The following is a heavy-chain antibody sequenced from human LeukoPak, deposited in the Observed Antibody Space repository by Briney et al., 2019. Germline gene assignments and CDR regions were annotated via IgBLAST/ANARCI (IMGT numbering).Heavy chain of an antibody. Sequence: PSETLSLTCAVYGGSFSGYYWSWIRQPPGKGLEWIGEINHSGSTNYNPSLKSRVTISVDKSKNQFSLKLSSVTAADTAVYYCARVVTIFGVVVSYYMDVWGKGTTVTVSS. D-gene: IGHD3-3*01. V-gene: IGHV4-34*01. CDR1: GGSFSGYY. CDR3: ARVVTIFGVVVSYYMDV. CDR2: INHSGST. J-gene: IGHJ6*03.